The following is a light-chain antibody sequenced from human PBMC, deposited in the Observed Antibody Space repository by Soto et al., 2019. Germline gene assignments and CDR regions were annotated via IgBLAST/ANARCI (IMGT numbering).Light chain of an antibody. J-gene: IGKJ1*01. CDR3: QQSYNTPLT. CDR2: AAS. CDR1: QGISSW. Sequence: DVPITQPTSSVSASVGDRVTITCRASQGISSWLAWYQQKPGKAPKLLIYAASTLQSGVPSRFRGGASGTDFTLTISSLQLDDFATYYCQQSYNTPLTFCQGTKVDI. V-gene: IGKV1-12*01.